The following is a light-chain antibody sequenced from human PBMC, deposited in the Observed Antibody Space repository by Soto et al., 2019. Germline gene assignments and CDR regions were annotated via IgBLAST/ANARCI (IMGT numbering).Light chain of an antibody. CDR2: GAS. Sequence: IVLTQSPGTLSSSPGERATLSCRASQSVSCSYLAWYQQKPGQAPRLLIYGASSRATGIPDRFSSSGSGTDFTLTISRLEPEDFAVYYCQQYGSSPWTFGQGTKVDIK. CDR1: QSVSCSY. J-gene: IGKJ1*01. CDR3: QQYGSSPWT. V-gene: IGKV3-20*01.